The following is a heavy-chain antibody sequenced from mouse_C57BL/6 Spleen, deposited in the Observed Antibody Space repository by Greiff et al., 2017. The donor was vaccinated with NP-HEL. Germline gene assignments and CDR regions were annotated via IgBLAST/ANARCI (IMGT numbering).Heavy chain of an antibody. CDR1: GFTFSDYY. Sequence: EVKLMESGGGLVQPGGSLKLSCAASGFTFSDYYMYWVRQTPEKRLEWVAYISNGGGSTYYPDTVKGRFTISRDNAKNTLYLQMSRLKSEDTAMYYCARPGYSNYWFAYWGQGTLVTVSA. D-gene: IGHD2-5*01. J-gene: IGHJ3*01. CDR3: ARPGYSNYWFAY. V-gene: IGHV5-12*01. CDR2: ISNGGGST.